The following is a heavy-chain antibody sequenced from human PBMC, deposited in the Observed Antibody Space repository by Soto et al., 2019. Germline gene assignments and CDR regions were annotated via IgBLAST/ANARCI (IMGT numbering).Heavy chain of an antibody. D-gene: IGHD6-13*01. CDR2: INPNSGGT. Sequence: ASVKVSCKASGYTFTVYYMHCVLQSAVQWLEWMGWINPNSGGTNYAQKFQGRVTTTRDTSISTAYMELSRLRSDDTAVYYCARDRGAAAGSRYYYYGMDVWGQGTTVTVSS. CDR3: ARDRGAAAGSRYYYYGMDV. V-gene: IGHV1-2*02. J-gene: IGHJ6*02. CDR1: GYTFTVYY.